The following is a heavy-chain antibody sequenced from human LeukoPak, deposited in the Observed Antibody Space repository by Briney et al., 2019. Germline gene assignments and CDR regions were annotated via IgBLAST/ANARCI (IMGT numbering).Heavy chain of an antibody. CDR1: GFTFSSYS. CDR2: ISSSSSTI. CDR3: ARGRLVGAIYFDY. J-gene: IGHJ4*02. V-gene: IGHV3-48*04. Sequence: GGSLRLSCAASGFTFSSYSMNWVRQAPGKGPEWVSYISSSSSTIYYADSVKGRFTISRDNAKNSLYLQMNSLRAEDTAVYYCARGRLVGAIYFDYWGQGTLVTVSS. D-gene: IGHD1-26*01.